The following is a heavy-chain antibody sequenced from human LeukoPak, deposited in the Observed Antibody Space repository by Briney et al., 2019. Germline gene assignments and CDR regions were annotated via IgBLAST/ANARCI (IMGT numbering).Heavy chain of an antibody. CDR3: ARAVKYYYDSSGLPDY. Sequence: GSLRLSCAASGFTFSSYAMSWVRQPPGKGLEWIGSIYYSGSTYYNPSLKSRVTISVDTSKNQFSLKLSSVTAADTAVYYCARAVKYYYDSSGLPDYWGQGTLVTVSS. V-gene: IGHV4-39*01. CDR1: GFTFSSYA. D-gene: IGHD3-22*01. CDR2: IYYSGST. J-gene: IGHJ4*02.